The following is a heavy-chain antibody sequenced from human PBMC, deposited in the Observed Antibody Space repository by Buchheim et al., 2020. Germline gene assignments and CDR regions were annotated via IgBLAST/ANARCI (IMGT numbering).Heavy chain of an antibody. D-gene: IGHD2-2*01. CDR2: INSDGSRK. V-gene: IGHV3-74*01. J-gene: IGHJ6*02. CDR1: GFTSSSYW. Sequence: EVQLVESGGGLVQPGGSLRLSCAAFGFTSSSYWMHWVRQAPGKGLVWVSGINSDGSRKTNADSVKGRFTTPRENAKNTLYLQMNSLRAEDTAVYYCARIYQNYYGMDVWGQGTT. CDR3: ARIYQNYYGMDV.